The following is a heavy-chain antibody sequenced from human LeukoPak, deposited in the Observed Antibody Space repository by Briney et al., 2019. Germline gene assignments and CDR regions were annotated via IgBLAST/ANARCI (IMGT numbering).Heavy chain of an antibody. V-gene: IGHV4-30-4*01. Sequence: SQTLSLTCTVSGGSISSGDYYWSWIRQPPGKGLEWIGYIYYSGSTYYNPSLKSRVTISVDTSKNQFSLKLNFVTAADTAVYYCARDRGGYTYSHDYWGQGTLVTVSS. J-gene: IGHJ4*02. D-gene: IGHD5-18*01. CDR3: ARDRGGYTYSHDY. CDR2: IYYSGST. CDR1: GGSISSGDYY.